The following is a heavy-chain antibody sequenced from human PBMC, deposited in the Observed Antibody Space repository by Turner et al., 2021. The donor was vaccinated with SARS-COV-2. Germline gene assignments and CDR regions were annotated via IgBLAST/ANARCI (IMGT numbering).Heavy chain of an antibody. CDR3: ARLMDTAMDYYGMDV. D-gene: IGHD5-18*01. J-gene: IGHJ6*02. CDR1: GGSISSSTYY. V-gene: IGHV4-39*01. Sequence: QLQLQGSGSGLVKPSETLSLTCTVSGGSISSSTYYRGWIRQPPGKGLEWIGNIYYSGITYYNPSLKSRVTISVDTTKNQFSLKLSSVTAADTAVYYCARLMDTAMDYYGMDVWGQGTTVTVSS. CDR2: IYYSGIT.